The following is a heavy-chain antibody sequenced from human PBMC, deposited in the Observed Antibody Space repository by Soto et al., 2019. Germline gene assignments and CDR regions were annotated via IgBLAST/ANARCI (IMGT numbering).Heavy chain of an antibody. CDR2: IYRSGTN. CDR1: GFCITSGYF. J-gene: IGHJ6*02. V-gene: IGHV4-38-2*01. D-gene: IGHD4-4*01. Sequence: XATLELTFVVSGFCITSGYFWCWIRQPPGKGLEWIGNIYRSGTNYYSPSLKSRVTISLDASKNHFSLRLSSVTAADTAIYFCARSLETVDPYYYYGMDVWGQGTTVTVSS. CDR3: ARSLETVDPYYYYGMDV.